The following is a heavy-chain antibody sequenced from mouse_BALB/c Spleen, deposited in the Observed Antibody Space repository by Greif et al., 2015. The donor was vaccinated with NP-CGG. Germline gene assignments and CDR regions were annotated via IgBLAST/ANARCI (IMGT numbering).Heavy chain of an antibody. CDR1: GFTFSSYT. J-gene: IGHJ4*01. V-gene: IGHV5-6-4*01. CDR3: TRGGNYAMDY. Sequence: EVMLVESGGGLVKPGGSLKLSCAASGFTFSSYTMSWVRQTPEKRLEWVATISSGGSYTYYPDSVKGRFTISRDNAKNTLYLQMGSLKSEDTAMYYCTRGGNYAMDYWGQGTSVTVSS. CDR2: ISSGGSYT. D-gene: IGHD2-14*01.